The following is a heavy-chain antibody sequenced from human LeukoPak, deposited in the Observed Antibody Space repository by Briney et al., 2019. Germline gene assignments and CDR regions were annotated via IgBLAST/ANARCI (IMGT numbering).Heavy chain of an antibody. CDR3: ARGSLRYSSSWSPKAFDY. J-gene: IGHJ4*02. CDR2: INHSGST. Sequence: SETLSLTCAVYGGSFSGYYWSWIRQPPGKGLEWIGEINHSGSTNYNPSLKSRVTISVDTSKNQFSLKLSSVTAADTAVYYCARGSLRYSSSWSPKAFDYWGQGTPVTASS. D-gene: IGHD6-13*01. V-gene: IGHV4-34*01. CDR1: GGSFSGYY.